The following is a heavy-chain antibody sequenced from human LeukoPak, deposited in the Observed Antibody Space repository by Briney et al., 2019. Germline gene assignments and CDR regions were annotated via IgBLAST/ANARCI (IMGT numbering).Heavy chain of an antibody. V-gene: IGHV3-23*01. CDR2: ISGSGGST. CDR3: AKDSKSLYYCGSGSYSGVFDY. J-gene: IGHJ4*02. Sequence: PGGSLRLSCAASGFTFSSYAMSWVRQAPGKGLEWVSAISGSGGSTYYADSVKGRFTISRDNSKNTLYLQMNSLRAEDTAVYYCAKDSKSLYYCGSGSYSGVFDYWGQGTLVTVSS. CDR1: GFTFSSYA. D-gene: IGHD3-10*01.